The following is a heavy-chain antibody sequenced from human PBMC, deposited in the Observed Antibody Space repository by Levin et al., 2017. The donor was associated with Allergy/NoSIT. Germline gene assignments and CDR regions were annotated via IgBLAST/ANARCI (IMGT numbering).Heavy chain of an antibody. CDR2: INYSGST. CDR1: GGSISSGGYY. J-gene: IGHJ4*02. CDR3: ARRYCANDLCCLDY. D-gene: IGHD2-8*01. Sequence: SETLSLTCTVSGGSISSGGYYWSWIRQPPGKGLEWIGYINYSGSTYYNPSLRSRVTISVDTSENQFSLKLSSVTAADTAVYFCARRYCANDLCCLDYWGQGTLVTVSS. V-gene: IGHV4-30-4*01.